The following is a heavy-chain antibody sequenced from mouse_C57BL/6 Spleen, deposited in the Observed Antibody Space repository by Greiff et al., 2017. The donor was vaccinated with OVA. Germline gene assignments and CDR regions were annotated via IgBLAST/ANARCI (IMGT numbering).Heavy chain of an antibody. Sequence: VQLQQSGAELVKPGASVKMSCKASGYTFTSYWITWVKQRPGQGLEWIGDIYPGSGSTNYNEKFKSKATLTVDTSSSTAYMQLSSLTSEDSAVYYCARPHYSNARAWFAYWGQGTLVTVSA. D-gene: IGHD2-5*01. CDR1: GYTFTSYW. V-gene: IGHV1-55*01. CDR3: ARPHYSNARAWFAY. CDR2: IYPGSGST. J-gene: IGHJ3*01.